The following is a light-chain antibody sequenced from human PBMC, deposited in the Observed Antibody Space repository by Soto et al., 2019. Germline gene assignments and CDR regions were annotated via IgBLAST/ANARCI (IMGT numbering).Light chain of an antibody. Sequence: IQMTQSPSTLSASVGDRVTITCRASQGISSYLAWYQQKPGKATKLLIYAASTLQSGVPSRFSGSGSGTDFTLTISCLQSEDFATYYCQQYYSYPRTVGQGTKVDIK. CDR3: QQYYSYPRT. CDR1: QGISSY. V-gene: IGKV1-8*01. CDR2: AAS. J-gene: IGKJ1*01.